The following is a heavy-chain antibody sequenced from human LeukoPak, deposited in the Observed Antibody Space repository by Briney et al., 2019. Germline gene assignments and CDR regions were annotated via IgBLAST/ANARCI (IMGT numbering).Heavy chain of an antibody. Sequence: SETLSLTCTVSRGSISSGNYYWSWIRQPAGKGLEWIGRFHTRGSTNYNPSLKSRVIISVDTSKNQFSLKLNSVTAADTAVYYCARVDGSCSGGSCPSGNWFDPWGQGTLVTVSS. J-gene: IGHJ5*02. CDR3: ARVDGSCSGGSCPSGNWFDP. D-gene: IGHD2-15*01. V-gene: IGHV4-61*02. CDR1: RGSISSGNYY. CDR2: FHTRGST.